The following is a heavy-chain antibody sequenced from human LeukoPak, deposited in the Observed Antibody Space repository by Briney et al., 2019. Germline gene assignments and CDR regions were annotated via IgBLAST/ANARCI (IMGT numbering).Heavy chain of an antibody. CDR2: ISGSGGGT. D-gene: IGHD4-17*01. CDR1: GFTFNNYW. J-gene: IGHJ4*02. Sequence: GGSLRLSCAASGFTFNNYWMSWVRQAPGKGLEWVSAISGSGGGTYYADSVKGRFTISRDNSKNTLYLQMNSLRADDTAVYYCAVDTTGDYWGQGTLVTVSS. CDR3: AVDTTGDY. V-gene: IGHV3-23*01.